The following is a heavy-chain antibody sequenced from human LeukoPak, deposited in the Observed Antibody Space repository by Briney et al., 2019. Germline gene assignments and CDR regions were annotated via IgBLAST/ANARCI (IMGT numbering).Heavy chain of an antibody. Sequence: ASVKVSCKASGYTFTSYYMHWVRQAPGQGLEWMGWINPDSGGTNYQGRVTMTRDTSISTAYMQLSRLSSDDTAVYYCARVDDRGHYYDSSGPRKLFDYWGQGTPVTVSS. CDR1: GYTFTSYY. CDR2: INPDSGGT. D-gene: IGHD3-22*01. J-gene: IGHJ4*02. V-gene: IGHV1-2*02. CDR3: ARVDDRGHYYDSSGPRKLFDY.